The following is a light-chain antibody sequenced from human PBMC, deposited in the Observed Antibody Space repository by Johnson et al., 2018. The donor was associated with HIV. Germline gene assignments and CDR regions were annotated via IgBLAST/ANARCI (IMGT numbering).Light chain of an antibody. CDR3: GTWDSSLSAYV. Sequence: SVLTQPPSVSAAPGQKVTISCSGGTSNIGNNYVSWYQHLPGTAPKLLIYENNKRRSGIPDRFSGAKSGTSATLAITGLQTGDEGDYYCGTWDSSLSAYVFGTGTKVTVL. CDR1: TSNIGNNY. CDR2: ENN. V-gene: IGLV1-51*02. J-gene: IGLJ1*01.